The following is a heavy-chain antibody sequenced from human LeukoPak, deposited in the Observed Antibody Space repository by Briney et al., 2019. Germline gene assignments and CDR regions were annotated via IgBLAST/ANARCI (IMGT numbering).Heavy chain of an antibody. CDR3: ARGYCSGGSCYLDY. V-gene: IGHV1-2*02. D-gene: IGHD2-15*01. J-gene: IGHJ4*02. CDR2: INPNSGDT. Sequence: ASVKVSCKASGYTFTGHNIHWVRQAPGQGLEWMGWINPNSGDTKNEQKFQGRVTMTRDTSISTAYMKLRRLNSDDTAVYYCARGYCSGGSCYLDYWGQGTLVTVSS. CDR1: GYTFTGHN.